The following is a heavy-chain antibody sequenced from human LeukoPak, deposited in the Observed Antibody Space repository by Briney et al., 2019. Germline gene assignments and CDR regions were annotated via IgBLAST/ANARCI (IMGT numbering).Heavy chain of an antibody. CDR2: ISGSGGST. CDR3: AKVNDCSSTSCYGGPHFDY. J-gene: IGHJ4*02. D-gene: IGHD2-2*01. CDR1: GFTFSSYA. Sequence: GGSLRLSCPASGFTFSSYAMSWVRQAPGKGLEWVSAISGSGGSTYYADSVKGRFTISRDNSKNTLYLQMNSLRAEDTAVYYCAKVNDCSSTSCYGGPHFDYWGQGTLVTVSS. V-gene: IGHV3-23*01.